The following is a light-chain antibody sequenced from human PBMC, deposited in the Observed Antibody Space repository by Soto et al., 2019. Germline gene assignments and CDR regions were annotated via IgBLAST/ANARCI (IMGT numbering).Light chain of an antibody. CDR1: RSGSSN. V-gene: IGKV3-15*01. CDR2: GAS. Sequence: EIVMTQSPATLSVSPGEKATLSCRASRSGSSNLACYQQTPGPAPSLLIYGASTRATGTPARFSGSGTGTEFALTISSLQSEEFPVYYSQQYIRWPLAFCGATKVDIK. J-gene: IGKJ4*01. CDR3: QQYIRWPLA.